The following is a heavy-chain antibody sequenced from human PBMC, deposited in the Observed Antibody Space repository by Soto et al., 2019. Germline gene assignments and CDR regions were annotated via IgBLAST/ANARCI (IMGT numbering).Heavy chain of an antibody. CDR1: GDSVSSNSAA. Sequence: PSQTLSLTCAISGDSVSSNSAAWNWIRQSPSRGLEWLGRTYYRSKWYNDYAVSVKSRITINPDTSKNQFSLQLNSVTPEDTAVYYCARGLPGYCSSTSCRPGMDVWGQGTTVNRLL. V-gene: IGHV6-1*01. CDR3: ARGLPGYCSSTSCRPGMDV. CDR2: TYYRSKWYN. D-gene: IGHD2-2*01. J-gene: IGHJ6*02.